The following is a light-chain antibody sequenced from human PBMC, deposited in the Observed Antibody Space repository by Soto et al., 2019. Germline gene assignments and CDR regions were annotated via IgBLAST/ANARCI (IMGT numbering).Light chain of an antibody. V-gene: IGLV2-14*03. CDR3: CSYKSSSTLYV. CDR2: DVT. Sequence: QSALTQPASVSGSPGQSITISCTGTSSDIGAYNYVSWYQQHPGKAPKLIIYDVTNRPAGISSRFSASKSGNTAFLTISVLQAEDEADYYCCSYKSSSTLYVFGTGTKVTVL. J-gene: IGLJ1*01. CDR1: SSDIGAYNY.